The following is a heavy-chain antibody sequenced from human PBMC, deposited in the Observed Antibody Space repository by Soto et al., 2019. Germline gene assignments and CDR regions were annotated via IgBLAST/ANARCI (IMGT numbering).Heavy chain of an antibody. CDR3: ARGVGSGSYYNQYNWFDP. J-gene: IGHJ5*02. D-gene: IGHD3-10*01. V-gene: IGHV1-58*02. Sequence: SVKVSCKASGFTFTSSAMQWVRQARGQRLEWIGWIVVGSGNTNYAQKFQERVTITRDMSTSTAYMELSSLRSEDTAVYYCARGVGSGSYYNQYNWFDPWGQGTLVTVSS. CDR2: IVVGSGNT. CDR1: GFTFTSSA.